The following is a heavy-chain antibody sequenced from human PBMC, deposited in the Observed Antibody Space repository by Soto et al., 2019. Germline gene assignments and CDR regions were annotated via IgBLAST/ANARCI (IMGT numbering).Heavy chain of an antibody. Sequence: QVQLQESGPGLVKPSETLSLTCIVSGGSVSNDAYYWSWIRQPPGKGLEWIGYIYHSGSTYCNPSLKSRVTISADTSANQFSLKVSSVTAADTAVYYCARLGIGWEFPFDYWGQGTLVNVSS. D-gene: IGHD1-26*01. V-gene: IGHV4-61*08. CDR3: ARLGIGWEFPFDY. CDR2: IYHSGST. CDR1: GGSVSNDAYY. J-gene: IGHJ4*02.